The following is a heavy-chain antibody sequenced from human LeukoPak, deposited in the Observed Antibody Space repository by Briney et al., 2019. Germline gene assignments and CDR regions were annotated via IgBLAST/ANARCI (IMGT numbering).Heavy chain of an antibody. CDR2: IYPHSGGT. J-gene: IGHJ3*02. CDR3: AKTRVGIRGVYPTGAFDI. D-gene: IGHD3-10*01. CDR1: GYTFTGYY. V-gene: IGHV1-2*02. Sequence: GASVKVSCKASGYTFTGYYMHWVRQAPGQGLEWMGWIYPHSGGTDYAQKFQGRVTMTRDTSISTAYMELSRLRSDDTAVYYCAKTRVGIRGVYPTGAFDIWGQGTMVTVSS.